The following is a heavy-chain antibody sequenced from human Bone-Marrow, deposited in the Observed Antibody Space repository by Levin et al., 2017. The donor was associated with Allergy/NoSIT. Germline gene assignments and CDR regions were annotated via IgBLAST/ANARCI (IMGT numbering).Heavy chain of an antibody. CDR2: IYYSGST. D-gene: IGHD3-22*01. V-gene: IGHV4-39*01. CDR3: ARQPYYDSSGYYPRDPLDAFDS. Sequence: SETLSLTCTVSGGSISSSSYYWGWIRQPPGKGLEWIGSIYYSGSTYYNPSLKSRVTISVDTSKNQFSLKLSSVTAADTAVYYCARQPYYDSSGYYPRDPLDAFDSWGQGTMVTVSS. CDR1: GGSISSSSYY. J-gene: IGHJ3*02.